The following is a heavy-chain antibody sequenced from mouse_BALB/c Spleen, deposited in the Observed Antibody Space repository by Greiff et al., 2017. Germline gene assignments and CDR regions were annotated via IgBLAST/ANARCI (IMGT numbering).Heavy chain of an antibody. CDR2: IWAGGST. Sequence: QVQLQQSGPGLVAPSQSLSITCTVSGFSLTSYGVHWVRQPPGKGLEWLGVIWAGGSTNYNSALMSRLSISKDNSKSQVFLKMNSLQTDDTAMYYCAREFYGNCGAYWGQGTLVTVSA. D-gene: IGHD2-1*01. V-gene: IGHV2-9*02. J-gene: IGHJ3*01. CDR1: GFSLTSYG. CDR3: AREFYGNCGAY.